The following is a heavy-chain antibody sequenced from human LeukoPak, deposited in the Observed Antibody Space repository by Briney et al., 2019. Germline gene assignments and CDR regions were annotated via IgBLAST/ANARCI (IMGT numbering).Heavy chain of an antibody. D-gene: IGHD6-6*01. CDR1: GFTFSSYG. J-gene: IGHJ4*02. V-gene: IGHV3-33*01. Sequence: PGRSLRLSCAASGFTFSSYGMHWVRQAPGKGLEWVAVIWYDGSNKYCADSVKGRFTISRDNSKNTLYLQMNSLRAEDTAVYYCARDPRLYSSSSSYYFDYWGQGTLVTVSS. CDR3: ARDPRLYSSSSSYYFDY. CDR2: IWYDGSNK.